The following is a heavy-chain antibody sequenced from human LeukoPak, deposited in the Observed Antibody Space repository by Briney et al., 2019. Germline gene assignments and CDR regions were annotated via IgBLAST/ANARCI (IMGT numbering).Heavy chain of an antibody. CDR1: GFPFSSYS. Sequence: GSLTLSCAPSGFPFSSYSKNWVRQAPGKGLEWVSSISSSSTYIYYADSVKGRSTISRDNAKNSLYLQMHSLSAEDTAVYYCARGPAYDSWGQGTLVTVS. CDR2: ISSSSTYI. V-gene: IGHV3-21*01. J-gene: IGHJ5*02. CDR3: ARGPAYDS. D-gene: IGHD3-16*01.